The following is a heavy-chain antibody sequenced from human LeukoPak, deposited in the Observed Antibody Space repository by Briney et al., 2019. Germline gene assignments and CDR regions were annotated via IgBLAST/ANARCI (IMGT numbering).Heavy chain of an antibody. Sequence: PGGSLRLSCAASGFTFSSYAMHWVRQAPGKGLEWVAVISYDGSNKYYADSVKGRFTISRDNSKSTLYLQMNSLRAEDTAVYYCAREYMDVWGKGTTVTISS. CDR3: AREYMDV. J-gene: IGHJ6*03. V-gene: IGHV3-30*04. CDR1: GFTFSSYA. CDR2: ISYDGSNK.